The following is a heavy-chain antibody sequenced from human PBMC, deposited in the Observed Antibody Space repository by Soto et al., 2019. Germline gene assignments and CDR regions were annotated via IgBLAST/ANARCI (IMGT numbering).Heavy chain of an antibody. CDR1: GFTFRSLA. CDR2: ISGSGGST. J-gene: IGHJ6*02. D-gene: IGHD2-2*01. CDR3: TTDRHCISTSCYGVDYYFYGMDV. Sequence: VGSLRLSSAVAGFTFRSLAMSRVRQAPGKGLEWVSAISGSGGSTYYADSVKGRFTISRDNSKNTLYLQMNSLKTEDTAVYYCTTDRHCISTSCYGVDYYFYGMDVWGQGATVTVSS. V-gene: IGHV3-23*01.